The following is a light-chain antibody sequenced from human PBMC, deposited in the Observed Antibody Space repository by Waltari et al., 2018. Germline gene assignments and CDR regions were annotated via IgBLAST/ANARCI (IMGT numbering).Light chain of an antibody. Sequence: QSALTQPASVSGSPGQSTTISCTGTSSDIGSYNLFSWYQQHPGKAPKLLIYEGSKRPSGVSNRFSGSKSGNTASLTISGLQTEDEADYYCCSYAGSSIFVVFGGGTKLTVL. CDR1: SSDIGSYNL. CDR2: EGS. V-gene: IGLV2-23*03. CDR3: CSYAGSSIFVV. J-gene: IGLJ2*01.